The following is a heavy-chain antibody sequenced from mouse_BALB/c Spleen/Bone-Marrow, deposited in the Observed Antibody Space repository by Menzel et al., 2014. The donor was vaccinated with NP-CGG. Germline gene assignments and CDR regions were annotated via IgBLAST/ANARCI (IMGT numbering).Heavy chain of an antibody. J-gene: IGHJ1*01. V-gene: IGHV4-1*02. CDR3: ARLYYDYDDVFYWYFDV. D-gene: IGHD2-4*01. Sequence: SLKLSCAASGFDFSRYWMSWVRQAPGKGLEWIGEINPDSSTINYTPSLKDKFIISRDNAKNTLYLQMSKVRSEDTALYYCARLYYDYDDVFYWYFDVWGAGTTVTVSS. CDR1: GFDFSRYW. CDR2: INPDSSTI.